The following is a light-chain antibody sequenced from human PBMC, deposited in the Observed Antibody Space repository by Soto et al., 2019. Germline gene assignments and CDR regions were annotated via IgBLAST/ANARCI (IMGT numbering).Light chain of an antibody. J-gene: IGKJ4*01. Sequence: DIQMTQSPSSLSASVGDRVTITCQASRDISNYLNWYQHKPGKVPKLLIYDASKLETGAPSRFGGGGSGTHFTFTINSLQPEDVATYYCQQNDNLPPLTFGGGTKVDI. CDR2: DAS. V-gene: IGKV1-33*01. CDR3: QQNDNLPPLT. CDR1: RDISNY.